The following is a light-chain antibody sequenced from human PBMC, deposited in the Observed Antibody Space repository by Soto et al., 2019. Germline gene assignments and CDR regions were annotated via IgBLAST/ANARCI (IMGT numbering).Light chain of an antibody. CDR2: YTS. Sequence: EIVLTQSPATLSSSPVETATLSCRASQYVGTRLAWYQHKPGQAPRLLIYYTSNRATGIPARFSGSGSGTDFTLTISSLAPEDFAIYYCHQRQSWPRTFGQGTKVEIK. J-gene: IGKJ1*01. CDR1: QYVGTR. CDR3: HQRQSWPRT. V-gene: IGKV3-11*01.